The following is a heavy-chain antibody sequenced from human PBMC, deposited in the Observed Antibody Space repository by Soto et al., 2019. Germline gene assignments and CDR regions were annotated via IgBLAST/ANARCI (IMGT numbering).Heavy chain of an antibody. J-gene: IGHJ6*02. Sequence: QVQLVESGGGLVKPAGSLRLSCAASGFTFSDYYMSWIRHAPGKRLEWVSYISRSSSYTNYADSVKGRFTISSDNAKNSRYLQMNRLRAEDTGVYYCARCYYGMDVWGQGTTITVAS. CDR1: GFTFSDYY. CDR3: ARCYYGMDV. V-gene: IGHV3-11*06. CDR2: ISRSSSYT.